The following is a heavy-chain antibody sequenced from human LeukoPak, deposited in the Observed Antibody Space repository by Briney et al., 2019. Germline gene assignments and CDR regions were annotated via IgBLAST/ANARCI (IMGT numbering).Heavy chain of an antibody. J-gene: IGHJ4*02. V-gene: IGHV3-23*01. Sequence: GGSLRLSCAASGFTFSSYAMSWVRQAPGKGLEWVSAISGSGGSTYYADSVKGRFTISRDNFKNTLYLQMNSLRAEDTAVYYCAKDPLYYDFWSGHHYYFDYWGQGTLVTVSS. CDR3: AKDPLYYDFWSGHHYYFDY. CDR1: GFTFSSYA. CDR2: ISGSGGST. D-gene: IGHD3-3*01.